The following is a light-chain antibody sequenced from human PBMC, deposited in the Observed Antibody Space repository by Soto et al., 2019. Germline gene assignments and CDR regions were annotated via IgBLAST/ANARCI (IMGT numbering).Light chain of an antibody. V-gene: IGLV3-1*01. J-gene: IGLJ2*01. Sequence: SYELTQPPSVSVSPGQTASITCSGQNLGEKYASWYQQKPGQSPVLVIYQDYIRPSGIPERFSGSNSANTATLTISGTQTLDEADYYCQAWDSTTVVFGGGTKLTVL. CDR2: QDY. CDR3: QAWDSTTVV. CDR1: NLGEKY.